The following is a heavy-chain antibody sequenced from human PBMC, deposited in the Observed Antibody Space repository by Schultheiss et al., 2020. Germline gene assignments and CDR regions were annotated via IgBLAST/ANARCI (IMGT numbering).Heavy chain of an antibody. J-gene: IGHJ6*02. CDR1: GGSFSGYY. CDR3: ARDVYEYYYGSGSLSGGMDV. Sequence: SQTLSLTCAVYGGSFSGYYWSWIRQPPGKGLEWIGEINHSGSTYYNPSLKSRVTISVDTSKNQFSLKLSSVTAADTAVYYCARDVYEYYYGSGSLSGGMDVWGQGTTVTVS. V-gene: IGHV4-34*09. CDR2: INHSGST. D-gene: IGHD3-10*01.